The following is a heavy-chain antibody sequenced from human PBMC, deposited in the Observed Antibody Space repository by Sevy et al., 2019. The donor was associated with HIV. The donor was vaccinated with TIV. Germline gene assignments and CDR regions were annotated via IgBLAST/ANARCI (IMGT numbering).Heavy chain of an antibody. CDR1: GFTFSSYS. CDR3: ARLHSVRDFDY. CDR2: ISSTSSDI. V-gene: IGHV3-21*01. J-gene: IGHJ4*02. D-gene: IGHD4-4*01. Sequence: GGSLRLSCAASGFTFSSYSMNWVRQAPGKGLEWVSSISSTSSDIYYADSVKGRFTISRVNAKNSLYLQMNSLRADDTAVYYCARLHSVRDFDYWGQGTLVTVSS.